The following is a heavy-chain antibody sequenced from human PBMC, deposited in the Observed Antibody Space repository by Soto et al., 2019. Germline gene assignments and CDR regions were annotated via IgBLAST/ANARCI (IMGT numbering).Heavy chain of an antibody. D-gene: IGHD3-22*01. J-gene: IGHJ3*02. CDR3: TRPTDYYDSSGYYAADAFNI. CDR1: GYSFTSYW. CDR2: IYPGDSDT. Sequence: PGASLKISCKGSGYSFTSYWIGWVRQMPGKGLERMGIIYPGDSDTRYSPSFQGQVTISADKSISTAYLQWSSLKASDTAMYYCTRPTDYYDSSGYYAADAFNIWHRRTMGTV. V-gene: IGHV5-51*01.